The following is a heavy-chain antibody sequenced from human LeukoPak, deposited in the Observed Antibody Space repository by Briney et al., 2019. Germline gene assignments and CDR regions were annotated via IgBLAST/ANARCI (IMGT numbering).Heavy chain of an antibody. Sequence: GGSLRLSCAASGFTFSSDGMHWVRQAPGQGLEWMGIINPSGGSTSYAQKFQGRVTMTRDMSTSTVYMEQSSLRSEDTAVYYCARGRDGYNFWGQGTLVTVSS. CDR3: ARGRDGYNF. CDR1: GFTFSSDG. CDR2: INPSGGST. V-gene: IGHV1-46*01. J-gene: IGHJ4*02. D-gene: IGHD5-24*01.